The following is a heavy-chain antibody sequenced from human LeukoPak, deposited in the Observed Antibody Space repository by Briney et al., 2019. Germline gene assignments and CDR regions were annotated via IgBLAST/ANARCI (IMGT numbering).Heavy chain of an antibody. V-gene: IGHV3-30*02. CDR2: IRYDESNK. Sequence: GGSLRLACAASGFTFSNYGMHWVRQAPGKGLEWVAFIRYDESNKYYADSVNGRFTISRDNSNNALSLQMNSLRAEDTAVYYCAKDPSSSGRFSSVDYWGQGTLVTVSS. D-gene: IGHD1-26*01. CDR1: GFTFSNYG. J-gene: IGHJ4*02. CDR3: AKDPSSSGRFSSVDY.